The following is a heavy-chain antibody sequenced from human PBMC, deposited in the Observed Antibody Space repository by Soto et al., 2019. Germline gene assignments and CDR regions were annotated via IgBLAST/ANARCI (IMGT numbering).Heavy chain of an antibody. Sequence: GESLKISCGASGYSFPAFWIGWVRQMPGKGLEWMGIIFPADSETRYSPSFQCQVTISADKPTSTAYLEWSSLKASDTAMYYCARRGAGYNYDFWGQGTLVTVSS. J-gene: IGHJ4*02. CDR3: ARRGAGYNYDF. D-gene: IGHD5-12*01. CDR1: GYSFPAFW. V-gene: IGHV5-51*01. CDR2: IFPADSET.